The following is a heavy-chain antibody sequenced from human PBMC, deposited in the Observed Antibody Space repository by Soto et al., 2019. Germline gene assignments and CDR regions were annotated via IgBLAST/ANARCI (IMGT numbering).Heavy chain of an antibody. CDR1: GFTFSSYG. J-gene: IGHJ1*01. D-gene: IGHD6-13*01. V-gene: IGHV3-23*01. Sequence: GGSLRLSCESSGFTFSSYGMILVRQAPGKGLEWVSGISGGGGTTYYADSVKGRFTISRDNSKNTLYLQVNSLRAEDTAVYYCAKDQAAGGTISRYFQDWGQGTLVTVSS. CDR2: ISGGGGTT. CDR3: AKDQAAGGTISRYFQD.